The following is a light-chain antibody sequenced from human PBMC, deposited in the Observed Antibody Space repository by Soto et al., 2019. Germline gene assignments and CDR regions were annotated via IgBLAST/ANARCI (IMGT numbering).Light chain of an antibody. CDR1: QSVSSSF. CDR2: GAS. CDR3: QQYGSSPPT. Sequence: EIVLTQSPGTLSLSPGESATLSCRASQSVSSSFLAWYQQKPGQAPRLLIYGASSRATGIPDRFSGSGSGTDFTLTISRLEPEDFVVYYCQQYGSSPPTFGQGTRLEIK. V-gene: IGKV3-20*01. J-gene: IGKJ5*01.